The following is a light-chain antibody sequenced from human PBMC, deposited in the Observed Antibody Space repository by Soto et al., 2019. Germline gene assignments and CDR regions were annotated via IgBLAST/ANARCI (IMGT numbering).Light chain of an antibody. CDR1: PSISSW. CDR3: QHWVDYMWT. Sequence: DIHLTQSPSTLSASVGDRVTITCRASPSISSWLAWYQQKPGKAPKLLIYKASTLESGVPSRFSGSGSGTEVTLTISSLQPDDFATYYCQHWVDYMWTFGQGTKVEIK. CDR2: KAS. J-gene: IGKJ1*01. V-gene: IGKV1-5*03.